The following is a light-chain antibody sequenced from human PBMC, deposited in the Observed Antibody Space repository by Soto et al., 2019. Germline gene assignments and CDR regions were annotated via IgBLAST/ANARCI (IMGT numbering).Light chain of an antibody. J-gene: IGKJ4*01. CDR1: QSVSRN. CDR2: GAS. CDR3: QQYDNWPLT. V-gene: IGKV3-15*01. Sequence: EIVMTQSPATLPVSPGERATLSCRASQSVSRNLDWYQQKPGQAPRFLIYGASTRATGIPASFSGSGSGTEFTLTISSLQSEDFAVYYCQQYDNWPLTFGGGTKVEIK.